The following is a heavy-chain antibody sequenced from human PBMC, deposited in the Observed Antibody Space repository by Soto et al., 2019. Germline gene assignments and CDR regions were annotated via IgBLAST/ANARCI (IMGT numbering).Heavy chain of an antibody. D-gene: IGHD1-26*01. CDR2: IYYIGNT. Sequence: TQSLSWPVSGDSISRGGDYWTWIRQRPGKGLEWIGYIYYIGNTYINPTLKSRVTISLDMSENQFSLKLTSLTAADTAVYYCARGGGIVGAINYPGLEVWGQGTPVTVSS. V-gene: IGHV4-31*02. CDR1: GDSISRGGDY. CDR3: ARGGGIVGAINYPGLEV. J-gene: IGHJ6*02.